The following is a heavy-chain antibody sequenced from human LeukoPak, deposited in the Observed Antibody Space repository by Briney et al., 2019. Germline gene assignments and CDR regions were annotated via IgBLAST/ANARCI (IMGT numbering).Heavy chain of an antibody. CDR1: GFTFSSYA. Sequence: PGGSLRLSCAASGFTFSSYAMSWVRQAPGKGLESVSTISDDAGSTYYADFVKGRFTISRDNSKNTLYLQMNTLRAEDTAVYYCVGGWRFDFWGQGTRVTVSS. CDR2: ISDDAGST. CDR3: VGGWRFDF. V-gene: IGHV3-23*01. D-gene: IGHD6-19*01. J-gene: IGHJ4*02.